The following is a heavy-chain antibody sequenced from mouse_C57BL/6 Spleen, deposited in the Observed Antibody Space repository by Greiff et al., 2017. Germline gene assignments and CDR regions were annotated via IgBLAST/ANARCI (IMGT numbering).Heavy chain of an antibody. D-gene: IGHD2-3*01. CDR3: ARNGYSYAMDY. CDR2: FYPGSGNT. CDR1: GYTFTDYY. V-gene: IGHV1-76*01. Sequence: QVQLQQSGPELVRPGASVKLSCKASGYTFTDYYINWVKQRPGQGLEWIARFYPGSGNTYYTEKFKGKATLTAEKSSSTAYMQLSSLTSEDSAVYFWARNGYSYAMDYWGQGTSVTVSS. J-gene: IGHJ4*01.